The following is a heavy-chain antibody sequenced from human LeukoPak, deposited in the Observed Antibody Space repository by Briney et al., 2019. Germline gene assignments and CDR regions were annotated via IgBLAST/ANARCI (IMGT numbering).Heavy chain of an antibody. J-gene: IGHJ6*02. CDR1: GGSFSGYY. CDR2: INHSGST. CDR3: AGRYGSGSYYRFYYYYGMDV. Sequence: SETLSFTCAVYGGSFSGYYWSWIRQPPGKGLEWIGEINHSGSTNYNPSLKSRVTISVDTSKNQFSLKLSSVTAADTAVYYCAGRYGSGSYYRFYYYYGMDVWGQGTTVTVSS. D-gene: IGHD3-10*01. V-gene: IGHV4-34*01.